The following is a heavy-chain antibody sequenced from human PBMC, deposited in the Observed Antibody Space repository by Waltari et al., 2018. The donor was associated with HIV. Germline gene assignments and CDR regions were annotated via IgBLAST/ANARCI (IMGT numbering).Heavy chain of an antibody. CDR1: GGTFSSYA. CDR2: IIPISDTT. J-gene: IGHJ4*02. Sequence: QVQLVQSGAEVKKPGSSVKVSCKASGGTFSSYAFSWVRQAPGQGLEWMGGIIPISDTTHYAQNFQGRVTITADESTSTAYMVLSSLRSEDTAVYYCASGVEMATTGDYWGQGTLVTVSS. D-gene: IGHD2-8*01. V-gene: IGHV1-69*01. CDR3: ASGVEMATTGDY.